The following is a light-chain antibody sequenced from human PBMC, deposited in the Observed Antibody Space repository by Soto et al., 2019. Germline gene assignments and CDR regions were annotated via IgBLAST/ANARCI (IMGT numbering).Light chain of an antibody. J-gene: IGKJ1*01. CDR1: QDISST. V-gene: IGKV1-8*01. CDR3: QPYYSSPPT. Sequence: AIRLTQSPSSCSASIGDRVTITCRASQDISSTLGWYQQIPGRAPKLLISGASNLQSGVPSRVGGSGSGTDFTLTIRTLQSEDCATYYCQPYYSSPPTFGQGTKVEIK. CDR2: GAS.